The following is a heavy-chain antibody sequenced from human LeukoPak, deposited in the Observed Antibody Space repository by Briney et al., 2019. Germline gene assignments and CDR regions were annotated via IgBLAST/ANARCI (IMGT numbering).Heavy chain of an antibody. CDR3: ARVHCSGGSCLLDYGMDV. V-gene: IGHV4-34*01. CDR1: GGSFSGYY. Sequence: SETLSLTCAVYGGSFSGYYWSWIRQPPGKGLEWIGEINHSGSTNYNPSLKSRVTISVDTSKNQFSLKLSSVTAADTAVYYCARVHCSGGSCLLDYGMDVWGQGTTVTVSS. CDR2: INHSGST. D-gene: IGHD2-15*01. J-gene: IGHJ6*02.